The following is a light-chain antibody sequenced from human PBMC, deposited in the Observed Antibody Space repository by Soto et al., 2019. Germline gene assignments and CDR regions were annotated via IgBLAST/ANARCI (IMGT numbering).Light chain of an antibody. CDR1: QSVSSY. Sequence: EIVLTQSPATLSLSPGERATLSCRASQSVSSYIVWYQQKPGQAPRLLIYDASNRATGIPARFSGSGSGTDFTLTISSLEPEDFAVYYCQQRSDWPPLFTFGPGTKLDVK. V-gene: IGKV3-11*01. CDR3: QQRSDWPPLFT. J-gene: IGKJ3*01. CDR2: DAS.